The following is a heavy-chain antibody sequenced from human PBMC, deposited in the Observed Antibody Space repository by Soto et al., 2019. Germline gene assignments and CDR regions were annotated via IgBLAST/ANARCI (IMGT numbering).Heavy chain of an antibody. CDR2: TYWDDDK. V-gene: IGHV2-5*02. D-gene: IGHD4-17*01. J-gene: IGHJ4*02. CDR1: GFSLSTSGVG. CDR3: AHRQRTVYFDY. Sequence: QITLKESGPTLVKPTQTLTLTCTFSGFSLSTSGVGVGWIRQPPGKALEWLALTYWDDDKRYSPSLKSRLTITNDTSHTPAVLTMTNMDPVDTATHSCAHRQRTVYFDYWGRGTLVTVSS.